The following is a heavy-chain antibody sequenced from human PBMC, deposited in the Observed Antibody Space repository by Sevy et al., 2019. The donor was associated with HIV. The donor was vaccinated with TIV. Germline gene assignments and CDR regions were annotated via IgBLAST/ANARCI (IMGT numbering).Heavy chain of an antibody. V-gene: IGHV3-21*01. CDR1: GFTFSSYS. D-gene: IGHD1-26*01. CDR3: ARWDADRRWYFDY. J-gene: IGHJ4*02. Sequence: GGSLRLSCAASGFTFSSYSMNWVRQAPGKGLEWVSSISRSSSYIYHAASVKGRFTISRDNAKNSLHLQMNSLRAEDTAVYYCARWDADRRWYFDYWGQGILVTVSS. CDR2: ISRSSSYI.